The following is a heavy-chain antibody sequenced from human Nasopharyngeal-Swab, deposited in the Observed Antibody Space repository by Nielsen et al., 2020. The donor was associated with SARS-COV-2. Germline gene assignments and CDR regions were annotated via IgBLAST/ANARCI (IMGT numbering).Heavy chain of an antibody. J-gene: IGHJ6*02. CDR3: ARGRRITTPYGMDV. V-gene: IGHV4-59*12. CDR2: IYYSGST. D-gene: IGHD3-16*01. CDR1: GGSISSYY. Sequence: SETLSLTCTVSGGSISSYYWSWIRQPPGKGLEWIGYIYYSGSTNYNPSLKSRVTISVDTSKNQFSLKLSSVTAAGTAVYYCARGRRITTPYGMDVWGQGTTVTVSS.